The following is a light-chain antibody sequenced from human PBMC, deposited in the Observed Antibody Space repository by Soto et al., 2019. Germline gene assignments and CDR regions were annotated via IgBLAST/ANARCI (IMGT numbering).Light chain of an antibody. CDR2: GAS. J-gene: IGKJ1*01. V-gene: IGKV3-15*01. Sequence: EIVMTQSPATLSVSPGERATLSCRASQSVSSNFAWYQQKPGQAPRLLIYGASTRATGIPARFSGSGSGTEFTLTISSLQSADFAVYYCQQYNNWPRTFGQGTKVEIK. CDR1: QSVSSN. CDR3: QQYNNWPRT.